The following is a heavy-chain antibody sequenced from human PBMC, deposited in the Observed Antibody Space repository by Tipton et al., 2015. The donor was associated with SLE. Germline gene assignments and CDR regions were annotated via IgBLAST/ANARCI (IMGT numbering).Heavy chain of an antibody. D-gene: IGHD4-23*01. Sequence: LSLTCTVSGGSISSGSYYWGWIRQAPGKGLEWVAVIWYDGSNKYYADSVKGRFTISRDNSKNTLYLQMNSLRAEDTAVYYCAREREGPRVRSSYYYYMDVWGKGTTVTVSS. CDR2: IWYDGSNK. J-gene: IGHJ6*03. V-gene: IGHV3-33*08. CDR1: GGSISSGSYY. CDR3: AREREGPRVRSSYYYYMDV.